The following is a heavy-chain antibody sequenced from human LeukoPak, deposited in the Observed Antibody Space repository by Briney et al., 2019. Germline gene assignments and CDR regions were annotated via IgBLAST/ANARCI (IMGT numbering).Heavy chain of an antibody. Sequence: SETLSLTYTVSGGSLSGYYWSWIRHPAGKGLEWIGNMYYSGTTNYNPSLKSRVTMSIDTSKNQFSLKLSSVTAADTAVYYCASYIVGCSIGDCGQGTLVTVSS. CDR1: GGSLSGYY. V-gene: IGHV4-59*01. J-gene: IGHJ4*02. CDR2: MYYSGTT. CDR3: ASYIVGCSIGD. D-gene: IGHD2-21*01.